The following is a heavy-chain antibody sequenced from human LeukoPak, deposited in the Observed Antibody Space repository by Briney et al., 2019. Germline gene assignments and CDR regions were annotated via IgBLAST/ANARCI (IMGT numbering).Heavy chain of an antibody. D-gene: IGHD6-25*01. Sequence: ASVKVSCKASGYTFTSYDINWVRQATGQGLEWMGWMNPNSGNTGYAQKFQGRVTMTRNTSISTAYMELSSLRSEDTAVYYCARGQREEYYYYMDVWGKGPRSPSP. J-gene: IGHJ6*03. V-gene: IGHV1-8*01. CDR2: MNPNSGNT. CDR1: GYTFTSYD. CDR3: ARGQREEYYYYMDV.